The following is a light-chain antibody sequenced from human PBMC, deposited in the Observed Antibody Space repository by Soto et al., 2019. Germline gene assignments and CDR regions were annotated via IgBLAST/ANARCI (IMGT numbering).Light chain of an antibody. V-gene: IGKV4-1*01. CDR1: QSVLYSSNSKNH. Sequence: DIVMTQSPDSLAVSLGERATINCKSSQSVLYSSNSKNHLAWYQQRPGQPPKLLIFWASTRESGVPDRFSGSGSGTDFTLTISSLQAEDVAVYYCQQYYSIPFTFGQGTKLEIK. CDR2: WAS. CDR3: QQYYSIPFT. J-gene: IGKJ2*01.